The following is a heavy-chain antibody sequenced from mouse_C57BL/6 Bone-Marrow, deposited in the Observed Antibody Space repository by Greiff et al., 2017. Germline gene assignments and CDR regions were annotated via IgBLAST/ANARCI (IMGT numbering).Heavy chain of an antibody. CDR2: IDPANGNT. CDR1: GFNIKNTY. Sequence: EVQLQQSVAELVRPGASVKLSCTASGFNIKNTYMHWLKQRPEQGLEWIGRIDPANGNTKYAPKFQGKATIAADPSSNTAYLQLRSLTSEDTAIYYCDIGPSRYGSSYGFDYWGQGTTLTVSS. V-gene: IGHV14-3*01. CDR3: DIGPSRYGSSYGFDY. J-gene: IGHJ2*01. D-gene: IGHD1-1*01.